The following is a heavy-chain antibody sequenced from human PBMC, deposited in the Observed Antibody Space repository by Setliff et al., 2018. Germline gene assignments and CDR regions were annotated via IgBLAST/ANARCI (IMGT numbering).Heavy chain of an antibody. J-gene: IGHJ4*02. CDR2: ISPYSGES. D-gene: IGHD3-16*01. CDR3: TRSRGPRVVLAADFDF. Sequence: ASVKVSCKASGDSFSNYAISWVRQAPGQGLEWMGWISPYSGESNYAQKFQDRLTVTADTSTKTTYMELRSLTSDDTAVYFCTRSRGPRVVLAADFDFWGQGTLVTVSS. V-gene: IGHV1-18*01. CDR1: GDSFSNYA.